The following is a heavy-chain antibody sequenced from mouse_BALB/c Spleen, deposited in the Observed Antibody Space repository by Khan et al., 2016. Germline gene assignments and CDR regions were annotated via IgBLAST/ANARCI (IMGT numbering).Heavy chain of an antibody. Sequence: VQLKESGAELVKPGASVKLSCTASGFSIQDTYIHWVRQRPEQGLDWIGRIDPPNDNTKYDPKFQGKATITADTSSNKAYLQLDSLTYEDTAVYYCARMYYGDYWGQGTTLTVSS. J-gene: IGHJ2*01. CDR1: GFSIQDTY. D-gene: IGHD1-1*01. CDR2: IDPPNDNT. V-gene: IGHV14-3*02. CDR3: ARMYYGDY.